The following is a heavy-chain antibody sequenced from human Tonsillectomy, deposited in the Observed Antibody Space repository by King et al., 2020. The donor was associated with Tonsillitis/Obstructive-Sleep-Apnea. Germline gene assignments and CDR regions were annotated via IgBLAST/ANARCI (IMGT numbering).Heavy chain of an antibody. Sequence: QLVQSGAEVKKPGASVKVSCKASGYTFTSYGISWVRQAPGQGLEWMGWISAYNGNRNYAQKFQGRVTMTTDTSTSTAYMELRSLRSDDTAVYYCARELLRGYSGYGLGSQFDYWGQGTLVTVSS. J-gene: IGHJ4*02. CDR1: GYTFTSYG. V-gene: IGHV1-18*01. CDR3: ARELLRGYSGYGLGSQFDY. D-gene: IGHD5-12*01. CDR2: ISAYNGNR.